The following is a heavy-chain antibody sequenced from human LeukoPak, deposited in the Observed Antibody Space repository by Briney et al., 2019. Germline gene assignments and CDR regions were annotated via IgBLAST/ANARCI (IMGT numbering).Heavy chain of an antibody. CDR3: ARGGDSAWFDP. Sequence: SETLSHTCTVSGGSISSYYWSWIRQPPGKGLEWIGYIYYSGSTNYNPSLKSRVTISVDTSENQFSLKLSSVTAADTAVYYCARGGDSAWFDPWGQGTLVTVSS. D-gene: IGHD2-21*02. J-gene: IGHJ5*02. CDR1: GGSISSYY. V-gene: IGHV4-59*01. CDR2: IYYSGST.